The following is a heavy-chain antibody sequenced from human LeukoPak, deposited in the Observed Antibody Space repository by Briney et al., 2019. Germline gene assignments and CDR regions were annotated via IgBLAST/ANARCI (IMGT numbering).Heavy chain of an antibody. D-gene: IGHD4-17*01. V-gene: IGHV3-48*01. CDR3: ARTLRTNYYYYYGMDV. J-gene: IGHJ6*02. CDR1: GFTFSSYS. CDR2: ISSSSSTI. Sequence: SGGSLRLSCAASGFTFSSYSMNWVRQAPGKGLEWVSYISSSSSTIYYADSVKGRFTISRDNAKNSLYLQMNSLRAEDTAVYYCARTLRTNYYYYYGMDVWGQGTTVTVSS.